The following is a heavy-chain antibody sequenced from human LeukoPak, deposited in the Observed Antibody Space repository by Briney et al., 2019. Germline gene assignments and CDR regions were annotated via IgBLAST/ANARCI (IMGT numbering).Heavy chain of an antibody. J-gene: IGHJ5*02. V-gene: IGHV3-7*03. CDR2: INHNGNVN. D-gene: IGHD2-15*01. CDR1: GFTFSSYW. Sequence: PGGSLRLSCAASGFTFSSYWMNWARQGPGKGLEWVANINHNGNVNYYVDSVKGRFTISRDNAKNSLYLQMSNLRAEDTAVYFCARGAPDIVVVVAALFDPWGQGTLVTVSS. CDR3: ARGAPDIVVVVAALFDP.